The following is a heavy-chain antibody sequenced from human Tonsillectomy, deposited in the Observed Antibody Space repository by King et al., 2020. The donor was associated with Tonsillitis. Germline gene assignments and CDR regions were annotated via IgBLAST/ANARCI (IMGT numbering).Heavy chain of an antibody. CDR3: ARLTEYYDSSGYVWFDP. D-gene: IGHD3-22*01. V-gene: IGHV3-7*01. J-gene: IGHJ5*02. Sequence: VQLVQSGGGLVQPGGSLRLSCAASGFTFSSYWMSWVRQAPGKGLEWVANIKQDGSEKYYVDSVKGRFTISRDNAKNSLYLQMTSLRPADTAVYYCARLTEYYDSSGYVWFDPWGQGTLVTVSS. CDR2: IKQDGSEK. CDR1: GFTFSSYW.